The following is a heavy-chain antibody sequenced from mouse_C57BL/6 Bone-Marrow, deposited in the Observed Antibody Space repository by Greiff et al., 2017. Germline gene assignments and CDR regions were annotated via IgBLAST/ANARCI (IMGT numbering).Heavy chain of an antibody. CDR1: GFTFSDYY. J-gene: IGHJ1*03. V-gene: IGHV5-12*01. CDR3: ARPLYGYWYFDV. D-gene: IGHD1-1*02. Sequence: DVKLVESGGGLVQPGGSLKLSCAASGFTFSDYYMYWVRQTPEKRLEWVAYISNGGGSTYYPDTVKGRFTISRDNAKNTLYLQMSRLKSEDTAMYYCARPLYGYWYFDVWGTGTTVTVSS. CDR2: ISNGGGST.